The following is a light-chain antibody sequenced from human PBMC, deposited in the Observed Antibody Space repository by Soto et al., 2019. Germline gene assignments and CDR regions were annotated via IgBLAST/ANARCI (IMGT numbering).Light chain of an antibody. CDR1: QNIRSR. Sequence: DIQMTQSPSTMAASVGDRVTITCRASQNIRSRLAWCQQKPGKAPKLLIYDASSLESGVPQRFSGSGSGTEFTLTISSLQTDDFSTYYCQQYHSYWTFGQGTKVDIK. CDR3: QQYHSYWT. J-gene: IGKJ1*01. CDR2: DAS. V-gene: IGKV1-5*01.